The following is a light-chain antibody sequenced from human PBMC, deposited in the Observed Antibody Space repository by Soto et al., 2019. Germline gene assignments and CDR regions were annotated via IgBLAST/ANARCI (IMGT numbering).Light chain of an antibody. J-gene: IGKJ2*01. V-gene: IGKV3-20*01. CDR2: GAS. CDR3: QQYGNSYT. Sequence: EIVLTQSPGTLSLSPGERATLSCRASQSVSSSSLAWYQQKPGQAPRLLMYGASSRATGIPDRFSGSGSGADFTLTINRLEPEDFAVYYCQQYGNSYTFGQGTKLEIK. CDR1: QSVSSSS.